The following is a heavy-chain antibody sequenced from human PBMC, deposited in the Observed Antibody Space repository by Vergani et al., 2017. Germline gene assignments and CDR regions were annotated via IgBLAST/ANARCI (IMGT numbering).Heavy chain of an antibody. CDR2: IYSGGST. D-gene: IGHD3-10*01. CDR1: GFTVSSNY. V-gene: IGHV3-53*01. J-gene: IGHJ4*02. CDR3: ARDSPEGYGSGSYFDY. Sequence: EVQLVEPGGGLIQPGGSLRLSCAASGFTVSSNYMSWVRQAPGKGLEWVSVIYSGGSTYYADSVKGRFTISRDNAKNSLYLQMNSLRAEDTAVYYCARDSPEGYGSGSYFDYWGQGTLVTVSS.